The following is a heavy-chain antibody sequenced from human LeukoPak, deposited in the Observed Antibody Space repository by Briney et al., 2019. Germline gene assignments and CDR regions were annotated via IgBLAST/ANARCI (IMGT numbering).Heavy chain of an antibody. Sequence: PGGSLGLSCAASGFTFSTSWMHWVRQAPRKGLVWVSRINSDGTTIDYADSVKGRFTISRDNAKNTLYLQMNSLRDEDTAVYSCARAGYYRFDYWGQGTMVTVSS. V-gene: IGHV3-74*01. CDR1: GFTFSTSW. CDR3: ARAGYYRFDY. J-gene: IGHJ4*02. CDR2: INSDGTTI. D-gene: IGHD2/OR15-2a*01.